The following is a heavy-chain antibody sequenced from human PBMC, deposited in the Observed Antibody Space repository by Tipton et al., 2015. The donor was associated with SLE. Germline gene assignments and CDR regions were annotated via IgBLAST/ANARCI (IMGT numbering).Heavy chain of an antibody. V-gene: IGHV4-59*01. D-gene: IGHD6-13*01. CDR2: IYHTGYR. CDR3: ARRLVAAGTTWFDP. J-gene: IGHJ5*02. CDR1: GGSLSGYY. Sequence: GLVKPSESLSLTCSVSGGSLSGYYWSWIRQSPGKGLECIGQIYHTGYRTYNPSLKSRVTISMDTSKNQFYLKLTSVTAADSAVYYCARRLVAAGTTWFDPWGQGMLVTVSS.